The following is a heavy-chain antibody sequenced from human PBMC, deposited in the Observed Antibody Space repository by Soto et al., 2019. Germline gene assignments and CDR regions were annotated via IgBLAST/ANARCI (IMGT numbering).Heavy chain of an antibody. J-gene: IGHJ4*02. D-gene: IGHD3-22*01. CDR3: AKALYYYDSSGYPLTGFDY. CDR2: ISWNSGSI. Sequence: EVQLVESGGGLVQPGRSLRLSCAAPGFTFDDYAMHWVRQAPGKGLEWVSGISWNSGSIGYADSVKGRFTISRDNAKNSLYLQMNSLRAEDTALYYCAKALYYYDSSGYPLTGFDYWGQGTLVTVSS. V-gene: IGHV3-9*01. CDR1: GFTFDDYA.